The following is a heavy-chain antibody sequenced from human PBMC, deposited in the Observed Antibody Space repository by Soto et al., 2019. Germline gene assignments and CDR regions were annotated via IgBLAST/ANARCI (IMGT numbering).Heavy chain of an antibody. CDR2: IYYNGNT. Sequence: SETLSLTCTVSGGSISSGDYYWSWIRQLPGKDLEWIAYIYYNGNTYYTPSLKSRATISLDTSRNQFFLNLNSVTAADTAGYYCARHVGSSHGLAHPHYFVYLAQGTLFTVP. CDR3: ARHVGSSHGLAHPHYFVY. V-gene: IGHV4-31*03. D-gene: IGHD5-18*01. J-gene: IGHJ4*02. CDR1: GGSISSGDYY.